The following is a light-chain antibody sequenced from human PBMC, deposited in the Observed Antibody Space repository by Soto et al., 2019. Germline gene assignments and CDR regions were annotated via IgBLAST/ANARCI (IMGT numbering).Light chain of an antibody. J-gene: IGKJ1*01. V-gene: IGKV1-5*01. CDR3: QHYNSYSEA. CDR2: AAS. CDR1: QSITTF. Sequence: DIQVTQSPSSLSASVGDRVTITCRASQSITTFLNWYQQKPGNAPKLLIYAASSLQTGVPSRFSGSGSGTEFTLTISSLQPDDFATYYCQHYNSYSEAFGQGTKVDIK.